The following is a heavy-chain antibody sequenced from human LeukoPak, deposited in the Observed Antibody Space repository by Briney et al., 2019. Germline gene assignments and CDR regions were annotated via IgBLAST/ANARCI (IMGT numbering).Heavy chain of an antibody. V-gene: IGHV4-34*01. Sequence: PSETLSLTCAVYGGSFSGYYWSWIRQPPGKGLEWIGEINHSGSTNYNPSLKSRVTISVDTSKNQFSLKLSSVTAADTAVYYCARGSGVVPAATPTKKPLNWFDPWGQGTLVTVSS. CDR3: ARGSGVVPAATPTKKPLNWFDP. J-gene: IGHJ5*02. D-gene: IGHD2-2*01. CDR1: GGSFSGYY. CDR2: INHSGST.